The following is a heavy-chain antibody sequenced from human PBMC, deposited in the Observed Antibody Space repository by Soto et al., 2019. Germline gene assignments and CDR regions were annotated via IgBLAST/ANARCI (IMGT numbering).Heavy chain of an antibody. Sequence: QVKLVESGGGVVQPGRSLRLSCAASGFTCSNYIMHWVRQAPGKGLEWVAIILHDGNNKYYADSVKGRFTISRDNSKNTLYLQMNSLRTEVTAIYYCARDDEGGSYCDLGYWGQGTLVTVSS. V-gene: IGHV3-30-3*01. CDR3: ARDDEGGSYCDLGY. D-gene: IGHD3-10*01. CDR1: GFTCSNYI. CDR2: ILHDGNNK. J-gene: IGHJ4*02.